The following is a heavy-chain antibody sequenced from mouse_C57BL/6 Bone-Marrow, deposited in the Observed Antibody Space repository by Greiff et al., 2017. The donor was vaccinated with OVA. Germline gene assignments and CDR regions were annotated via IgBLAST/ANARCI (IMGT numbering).Heavy chain of an antibody. V-gene: IGHV1-55*01. Sequence: VQLQQPGAELVKPGASVKMSCKASGYTFTSYWITWVKQRPGQGLEWIGDIYPGSGSTNYNEKFKSKATLTVDTSSSTAYMQLSSLTSEDSAVYYCASNYGSSSYAMDYWGQGTSVTVSS. J-gene: IGHJ4*01. CDR2: IYPGSGST. D-gene: IGHD1-1*01. CDR3: ASNYGSSSYAMDY. CDR1: GYTFTSYW.